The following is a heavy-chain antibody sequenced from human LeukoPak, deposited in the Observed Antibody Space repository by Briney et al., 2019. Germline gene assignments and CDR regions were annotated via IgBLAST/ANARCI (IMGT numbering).Heavy chain of an antibody. Sequence: GGSLRLSCAASGFTFSNAWMSWVRQAPGKGLEWVGRIKSKTDGGTTDYAAPVKGRFTISRDDSKNTLYLQMNSLKTEDTAVYYRTTLTYYDFWSGYYTEYYFDYWGQGTLVTVSS. J-gene: IGHJ4*02. CDR2: IKSKTDGGTT. V-gene: IGHV3-15*01. CDR3: TTLTYYDFWSGYYTEYYFDY. D-gene: IGHD3-3*01. CDR1: GFTFSNAW.